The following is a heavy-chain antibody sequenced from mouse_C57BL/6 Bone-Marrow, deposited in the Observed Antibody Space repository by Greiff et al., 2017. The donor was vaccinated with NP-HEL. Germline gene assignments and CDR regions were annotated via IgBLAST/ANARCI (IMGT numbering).Heavy chain of an antibody. CDR2: IDPSDSYT. V-gene: IGHV1-59*01. J-gene: IGHJ3*01. CDR1: GYTFTSYW. CDR3: ARRAGPAWFAY. D-gene: IGHD3-3*01. Sequence: VQLQQPGAELVRPGTSVKLSCKASGYTFTSYWMHWVKQRPGQGLEWIGVIDPSDSYTNYNQKFKGKATLTVDTSSSTAYMQLSSLTSEDSAVYYCARRAGPAWFAYGGRGTLVTVSA.